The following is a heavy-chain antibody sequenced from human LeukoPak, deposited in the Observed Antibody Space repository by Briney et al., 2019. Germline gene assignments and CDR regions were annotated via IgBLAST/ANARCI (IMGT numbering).Heavy chain of an antibody. CDR1: GFTFTSYG. CDR2: IWYGGGNK. J-gene: IGHJ4*02. CDR3: ARNLYYDFWSGRTGYFDY. Sequence: GGSLRLSCAASGFTFTSYGMHWVRQAPGKGLEWVAVIWYGGGNKYYADSVKGRFTISRDTSTNTLFLQMDSLRAEDTAVYYCARNLYYDFWSGRTGYFDYWGQGTLVTVSS. V-gene: IGHV3-33*02. D-gene: IGHD3-3*01.